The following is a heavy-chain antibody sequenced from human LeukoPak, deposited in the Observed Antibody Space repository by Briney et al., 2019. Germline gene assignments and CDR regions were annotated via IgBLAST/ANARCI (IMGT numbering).Heavy chain of an antibody. D-gene: IGHD2/OR15-2a*01. V-gene: IGHV3-23*01. CDR1: GFTFSGFA. J-gene: IGHJ6*01. Sequence: SGGSLRLSCAASGFTFSGFAMSWVRRTPGKGLEWVSGISGSGDNTLYAASVKGRFTISRDNSKNTLYLEMSSLRAEDTAIYYCAKMKGHPLQKYYMDVWGQGTTVTVSS. CDR2: ISGSGDNT. CDR3: AKMKGHPLQKYYMDV.